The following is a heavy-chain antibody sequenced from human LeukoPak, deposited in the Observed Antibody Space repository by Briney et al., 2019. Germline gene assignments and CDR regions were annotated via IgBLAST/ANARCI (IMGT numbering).Heavy chain of an antibody. J-gene: IGHJ4*02. Sequence: RGSLRLSCAASGFTFAGYAMSWVRQGPGKGLEWVSDISGGGDTTYYADSVKGRFTISRDNSKNTLYLQMNSLRAEDTAVYYCAKGRLVPAALLDYWGQGTLVTVSS. D-gene: IGHD2-2*01. CDR3: AKGRLVPAALLDY. CDR2: ISGGGDTT. CDR1: GFTFAGYA. V-gene: IGHV3-23*01.